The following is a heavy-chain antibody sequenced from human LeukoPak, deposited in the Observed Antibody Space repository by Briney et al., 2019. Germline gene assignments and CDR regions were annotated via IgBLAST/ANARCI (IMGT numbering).Heavy chain of an antibody. D-gene: IGHD3-10*01. V-gene: IGHV3-23*01. J-gene: IGHJ4*02. Sequence: GGSMRLSCAVAGITLSNYGMSWVRQAPGKVLEWVAGLRGSGGGTNYADSVQGRFTISRDNPKTTLYLQMNSLRAEDTAVYFCAKRGVVIRVFLVGFHKEAYYFDSWGQGALVTVSS. CDR2: LRGSGGGT. CDR3: AKRGVVIRVFLVGFHKEAYYFDS. CDR1: GITLSNYG.